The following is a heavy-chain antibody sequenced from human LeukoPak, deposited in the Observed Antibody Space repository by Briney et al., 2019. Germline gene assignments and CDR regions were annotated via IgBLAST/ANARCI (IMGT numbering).Heavy chain of an antibody. CDR3: TRTLGSRSGV. CDR2: FSGSSNTI. Sequence: AGGSLRLSCAASGFTYSSYVMNWVRQAPGKGLEWVSYFSGSSNTIYYADSVKGRFTISKDNAKNSLYLQMNSLRAEDTAVYYCTRTLGSRSGVWGRETTVTVSS. CDR1: GFTYSSYV. J-gene: IGHJ6*02. D-gene: IGHD3-10*01. V-gene: IGHV3-48*03.